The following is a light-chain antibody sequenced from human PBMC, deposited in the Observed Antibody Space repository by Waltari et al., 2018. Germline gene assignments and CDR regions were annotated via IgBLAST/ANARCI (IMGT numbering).Light chain of an antibody. CDR1: SSDVGGYNY. CDR3: CSYAGSYILV. V-gene: IGLV2-11*01. Sequence: QSALTQPRSVSGSPGQSVTISCTGTSSDVGGYNYVSWYQQHPGKAPKLMIYDVNTRPSGVPARFSGSKSGNTASLTISGLQAEDEADFYCCSYAGSYILVFGGGTKLTVL. J-gene: IGLJ2*01. CDR2: DVN.